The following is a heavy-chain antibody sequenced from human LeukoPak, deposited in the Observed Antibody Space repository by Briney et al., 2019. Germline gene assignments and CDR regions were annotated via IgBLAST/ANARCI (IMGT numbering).Heavy chain of an antibody. CDR3: ARVSDSSGYSSDY. Sequence: GGSLRLSCAASGFTFSSYWMSWVRQAPGKGLEWVANIKQDGSEEYYVDSVKGRFTISRDNAKNSLYLQMNSLRAEDTAVYYCARVSDSSGYSSDYWGQGTLVTVSS. J-gene: IGHJ4*02. D-gene: IGHD3-22*01. CDR1: GFTFSSYW. CDR2: IKQDGSEE. V-gene: IGHV3-7*01.